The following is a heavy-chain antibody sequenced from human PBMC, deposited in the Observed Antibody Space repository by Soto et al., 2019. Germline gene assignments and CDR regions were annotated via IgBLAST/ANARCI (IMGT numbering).Heavy chain of an antibody. D-gene: IGHD5-18*01. J-gene: IGHJ4*02. CDR2: INPSGGTT. V-gene: IGHV1-46*01. CDR1: GYSFTSYY. CDR3: ARSPGDTAMVISVFDY. Sequence: GASVKVSCKXSGYSFTSYYMHWVRQAPGQGLEWMGIINPSGGTTTYALKFQGRVTMTRDTSTSTVYMELSSLRSEDTAVYYCARSPGDTAMVISVFDYWGQGTLVTVSS.